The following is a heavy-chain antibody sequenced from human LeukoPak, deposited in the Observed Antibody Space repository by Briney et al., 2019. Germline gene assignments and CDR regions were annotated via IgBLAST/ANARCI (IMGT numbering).Heavy chain of an antibody. CDR1: GFTFSSYG. CDR2: ISYDGSNK. J-gene: IGHJ4*02. Sequence: PGGSLRLSCAASGFTFSSYGMHWVRQAPGKGLEWVAVISYDGSNKYYADSVKGRFTISRDNSKNTLYLQMNSLRAEDTAVYYCARDRRPKVPADAVDYWGQGTLVTVSS. CDR3: ARDRRPKVPADAVDY. D-gene: IGHD2-2*01. V-gene: IGHV3-30*03.